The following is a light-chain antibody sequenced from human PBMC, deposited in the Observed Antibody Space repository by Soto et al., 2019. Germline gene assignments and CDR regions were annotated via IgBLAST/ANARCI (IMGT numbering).Light chain of an antibody. Sequence: PGDSATLSCRASQSVSNNYLAWYQQMPGRAPRLLIYGASNRATGVPDRFIGSGSGTDFTLSISRLEPEDFAVFYCQQYHDSITFGQGTRLEI. CDR3: QQYHDSIT. CDR1: QSVSNNY. J-gene: IGKJ5*01. CDR2: GAS. V-gene: IGKV3-20*01.